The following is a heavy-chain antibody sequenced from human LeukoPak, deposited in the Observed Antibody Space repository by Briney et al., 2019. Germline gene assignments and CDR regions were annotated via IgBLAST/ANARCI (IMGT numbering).Heavy chain of an antibody. CDR2: ISSSSSYI. V-gene: IGHV3-21*01. J-gene: IGHJ4*02. CDR3: ARGRGSYYYDSSGYGGY. Sequence: GGSLRLSCAASGFTFSSYSMNRVRQAPGKGLEWVSSISSSSSYIYYADSVKGRFTISRDNAKNSLYLQMNSLRAEDTAVYYCARGRGSYYYDSSGYGGYWGQGTLVTVSS. D-gene: IGHD3-22*01. CDR1: GFTFSSYS.